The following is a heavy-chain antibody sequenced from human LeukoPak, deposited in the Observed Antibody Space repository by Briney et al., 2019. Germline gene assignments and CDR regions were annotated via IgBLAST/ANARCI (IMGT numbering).Heavy chain of an antibody. CDR1: GFTFSSYA. CDR2: ISGSGGST. V-gene: IGHV3-23*01. CDR3: ASFFGNWNDGGMDV. Sequence: GGSLRLSCAASGFTFSSYAMSWVRQAPGKGLEWVSAISGSGGSTYYADSVKGRFTISRDNSKNTLYLQMNSLRAEDTAVYYCASFFGNWNDGGMDVWGQGTTVTVSS. D-gene: IGHD1-1*01. J-gene: IGHJ6*02.